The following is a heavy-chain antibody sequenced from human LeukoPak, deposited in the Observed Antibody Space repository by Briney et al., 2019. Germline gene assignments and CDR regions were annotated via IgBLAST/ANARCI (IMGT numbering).Heavy chain of an antibody. CDR2: ISAYNGNT. D-gene: IGHD3-10*01. J-gene: IGHJ5*02. Sequence: ASVKVSCKASGYTFTSYGISWVRQAPGQGLEWMGWISAYNGNTNYAQKLQGRVTMTTDTSTSTAYMELRDLRSDDTAVYYCTRALYGSGNNWFDPWGQGTLVTVSS. V-gene: IGHV1-18*01. CDR3: TRALYGSGNNWFDP. CDR1: GYTFTSYG.